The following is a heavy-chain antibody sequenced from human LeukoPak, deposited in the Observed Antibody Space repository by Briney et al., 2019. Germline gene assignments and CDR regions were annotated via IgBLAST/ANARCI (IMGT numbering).Heavy chain of an antibody. CDR3: ARRLYGGNFDN. D-gene: IGHD4-23*01. J-gene: IGHJ4*02. CDR2: IYYSGST. V-gene: IGHV4-59*01. CDR1: GGSISSYY. Sequence: SETLSLTCTVSGGSISSYYWSWIRQPPGKGLECIGYIYYSGSTSYSPSLKSRVTISVDTSKNQFSLKLSSVAAADTAVYYCARRLYGGNFDNWGQGALVTVSS.